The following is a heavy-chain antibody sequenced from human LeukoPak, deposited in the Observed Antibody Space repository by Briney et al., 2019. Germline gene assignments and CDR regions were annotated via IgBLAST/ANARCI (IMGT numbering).Heavy chain of an antibody. CDR2: MNPNSGNT. V-gene: IGHV1-8*01. D-gene: IGHD2-2*01. CDR1: GYIFTSYD. CDR3: ARRGYCSSTRCQVGAFDI. J-gene: IGHJ3*02. Sequence: ASVKVSCKASGYIFTSYDINWVRQATGQGLEWMGWMNPNSGNTGYAQKFQGRVTMTRNTSISTASMELSSLRSEDTAVYYCARRGYCSSTRCQVGAFDIWGQGTMVSVSS.